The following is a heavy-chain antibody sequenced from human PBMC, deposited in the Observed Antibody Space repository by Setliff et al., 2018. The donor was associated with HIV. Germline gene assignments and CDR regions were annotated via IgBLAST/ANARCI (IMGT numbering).Heavy chain of an antibody. CDR2: INPSGGST. Sequence: ASVKVSCKASGYTFTSYYMHWVRQAPGQGLEWMGIINPSGGSTSYAQKFQGRVTMTRDTSTSTVDMELSSLRSEDTAVYYCARDSPGRAPGEGAFDIWGQGTMVTVSS. CDR3: ARDSPGRAPGEGAFDI. CDR1: GYTFTSYY. D-gene: IGHD3-16*01. V-gene: IGHV1-46*01. J-gene: IGHJ3*02.